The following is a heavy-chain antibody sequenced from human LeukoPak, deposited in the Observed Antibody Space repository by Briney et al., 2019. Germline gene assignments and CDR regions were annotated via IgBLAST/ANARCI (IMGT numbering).Heavy chain of an antibody. CDR1: GFIFHNYG. CDR2: ISANSENT. CDR3: ARWGDRKRFDY. J-gene: IGHJ4*02. V-gene: IGHV3-23*01. D-gene: IGHD2-21*02. Sequence: GGSLRLSCAASGFIFHNYGMSWVRQAPGRGLEWVSTISANSENTHYADSVKGRFAISRDNPKSTLYLQMNSLRAEDTATYYCARWGDRKRFDYWGQGTLVTVSS.